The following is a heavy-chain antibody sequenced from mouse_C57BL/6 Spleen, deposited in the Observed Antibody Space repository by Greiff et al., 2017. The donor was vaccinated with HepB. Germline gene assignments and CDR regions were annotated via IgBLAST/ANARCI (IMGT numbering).Heavy chain of an antibody. Sequence: EVQLQQSGPELVKPGASVKISCKASGYTFTDYYMNWVKQSHGKSLEWIGDINPNNGGTSYNQKFKGKATLTVDKSSSTAYMELRSLTSEDSAVYYCAREWITTADYWGQGTTLTVSS. V-gene: IGHV1-26*01. CDR2: INPNNGGT. CDR3: AREWITTADY. J-gene: IGHJ2*01. D-gene: IGHD1-2*01. CDR1: GYTFTDYY.